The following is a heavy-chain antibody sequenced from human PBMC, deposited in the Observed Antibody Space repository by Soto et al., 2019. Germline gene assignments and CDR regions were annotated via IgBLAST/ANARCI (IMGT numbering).Heavy chain of an antibody. CDR2: ISYDGSNK. CDR1: GFTFSSYG. Sequence: GGSLRLSCAASGFTFSSYGMHWVRQAPGKGLEWVAVISYDGSNKYYADSVKGRFTISRDNSKNTLYLQMNSLRAEDTAVYYCAKGASYDFWSGPYDYWGQGTLVTVSS. V-gene: IGHV3-30*18. D-gene: IGHD3-3*01. J-gene: IGHJ4*02. CDR3: AKGASYDFWSGPYDY.